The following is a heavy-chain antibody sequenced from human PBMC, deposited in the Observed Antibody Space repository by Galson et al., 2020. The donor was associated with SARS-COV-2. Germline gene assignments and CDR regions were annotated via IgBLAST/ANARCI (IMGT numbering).Heavy chain of an antibody. CDR2: IYTSGST. CDR1: GGSISSYY. V-gene: IGHV4-4*07. D-gene: IGHD3-3*01. J-gene: IGHJ6*02. Sequence: ETSETLSLTCTVSGGSISSYYWSWIRQPAGKGLEWIGRIYTSGSTNYNPSLKSRVTMSVDTSKNQFSLKLSSVTAADTAVYYCARMSRITIFGLVADLYGMDVWGQGTTVTVSS. CDR3: ARMSRITIFGLVADLYGMDV.